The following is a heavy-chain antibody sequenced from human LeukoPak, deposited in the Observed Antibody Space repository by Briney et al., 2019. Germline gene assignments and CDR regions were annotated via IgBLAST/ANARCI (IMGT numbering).Heavy chain of an antibody. V-gene: IGHV3-33*06. CDR1: GFTFSIYG. CDR2: IWYDGSNK. CDR3: AKDRGRRSYDAVDY. D-gene: IGHD1-26*01. Sequence: GRSLRLSCAASGFTFSIYGMHWVRQAPGKGLEWVSVIWYDGSNKYYADSVKGRFTISRGNSKNTLYLEMNSLRAEDMAVYYCAKDRGRRSYDAVDYWGQGTQVTVSS. J-gene: IGHJ4*02.